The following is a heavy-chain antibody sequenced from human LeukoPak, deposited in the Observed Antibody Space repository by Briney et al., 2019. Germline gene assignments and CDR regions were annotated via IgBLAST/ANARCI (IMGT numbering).Heavy chain of an antibody. Sequence: GGSLRLSCVVSGLNFSNYWLNWVRQAPGKGLEWVANIKQDGSEKYYGDSVKGRFTISRDNSKKSLYLQMNSLRAEDTAVYYCARDNGYNYGYFYHYYMDVWGKGTTVTVSS. V-gene: IGHV3-7*01. D-gene: IGHD5-18*01. CDR3: ARDNGYNYGYFYHYYMDV. CDR2: IKQDGSEK. J-gene: IGHJ6*03. CDR1: GLNFSNYW.